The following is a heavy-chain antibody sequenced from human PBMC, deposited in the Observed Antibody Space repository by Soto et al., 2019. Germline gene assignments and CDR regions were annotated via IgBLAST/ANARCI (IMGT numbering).Heavy chain of an antibody. D-gene: IGHD6-6*01. J-gene: IGHJ5*02. CDR3: ARGGPYSSSSSWFDP. Sequence: PSETLSLTCTVSGGSITSGDYFWSWIRQPPGKGLEWIGYMYYIGDTYYNPSLKSRVDISVDVSKRQFSLKLTSVTAADTAVYYCARGGPYSSSSSWFDPWGQGTLVTVPQ. CDR1: GGSITSGDYF. CDR2: MYYIGDT. V-gene: IGHV4-30-4*01.